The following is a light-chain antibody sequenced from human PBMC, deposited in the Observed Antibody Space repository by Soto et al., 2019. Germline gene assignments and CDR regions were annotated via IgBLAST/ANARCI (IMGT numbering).Light chain of an antibody. CDR3: HQYNSWPRGT. CDR2: SAS. CDR1: QSVSSSY. V-gene: IGKV3-20*01. J-gene: IGKJ3*01. Sequence: EIVLTQSPGTLSLSPGERATLSCRASQSVSSSYLAWYQQKPGQAPRFLIYSASSRATGIPDRFSGSGSGTDFTLTISRLEPEDFAVYYCHQYNSWPRGTFGPGTKVEIK.